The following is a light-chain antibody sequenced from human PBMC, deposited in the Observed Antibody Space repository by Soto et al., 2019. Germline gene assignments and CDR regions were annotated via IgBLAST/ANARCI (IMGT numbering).Light chain of an antibody. V-gene: IGKV1-12*01. CDR2: AAS. Sequence: DIQMTQSPSSVSASVGDRVIITCRASQGISNWLAWYRQQPGEAPKLLIYAASSLQSGVPSRFSGSGSGTDFTLTITSLQPEDSAVYYCQQADSFPFTFGPGTKVNIK. J-gene: IGKJ3*01. CDR1: QGISNW. CDR3: QQADSFPFT.